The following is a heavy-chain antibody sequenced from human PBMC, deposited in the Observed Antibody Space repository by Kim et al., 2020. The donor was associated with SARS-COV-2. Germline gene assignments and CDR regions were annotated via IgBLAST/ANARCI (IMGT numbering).Heavy chain of an antibody. CDR1: GYTFTGYY. J-gene: IGHJ5*02. CDR2: INPNSGGT. V-gene: IGHV1-2*02. D-gene: IGHD2-2*01. Sequence: ASVKVSCKASGYTFTGYYMHWVRQAPGQGLEWMGWINPNSGGTNYAQKFQGRVTMTRDTSISTAYMELSRLRSDDTAVYYCARESRYCSSTSCFLWFDPWGQGTLVTVSS. CDR3: ARESRYCSSTSCFLWFDP.